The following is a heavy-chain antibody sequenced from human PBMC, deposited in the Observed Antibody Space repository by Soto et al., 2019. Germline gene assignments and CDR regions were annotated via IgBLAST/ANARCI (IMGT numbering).Heavy chain of an antibody. V-gene: IGHV1-69*13. J-gene: IGHJ3*02. D-gene: IGHD3-22*01. CDR1: GGTFSSYA. CDR3: ARESDYYDSSGYFAFDI. CDR2: VIPIFGTA. Sequence: SVKVSCKASGGTFSSYAISWVRQAPGQGLEWMGGVIPIFGTANYALKFQGRVTITADESTSTAYMELSSLRSEDTAVYYCARESDYYDSSGYFAFDIWVQGTMVTVSS.